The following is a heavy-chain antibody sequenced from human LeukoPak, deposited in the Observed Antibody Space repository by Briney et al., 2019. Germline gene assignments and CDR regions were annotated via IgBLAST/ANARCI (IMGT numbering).Heavy chain of an antibody. J-gene: IGHJ4*02. CDR2: ISACNGNT. Sequence: ASVKVSCKASGYTFTSYGISWVRQAPGQGLEWMGWISACNGNTNYAQKLQGRVTMTTDTSTSTAYMELRSLRSDDTAVYYCASSGYFDWLLSLDYWGQGTLVTVSS. D-gene: IGHD3-9*01. CDR1: GYTFTSYG. V-gene: IGHV1-18*04. CDR3: ASSGYFDWLLSLDY.